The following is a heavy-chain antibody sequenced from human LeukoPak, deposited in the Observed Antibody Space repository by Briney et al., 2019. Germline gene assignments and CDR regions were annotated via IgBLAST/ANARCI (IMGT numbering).Heavy chain of an antibody. D-gene: IGHD6-19*01. J-gene: IGHJ4*02. CDR1: VGTISRYY. CDR3: ARWYDSGWAFDY. CDR2: IHDSGST. Sequence: NRSETLSLICTLSVGTISRYYWNCIPGPPGGGLECIGYIHDSGSTKYNPSLKSRVAISVDTSKNQCSLKLSSVTAADTAVYYCARWYDSGWAFDYWGQG. V-gene: IGHV4-59*08.